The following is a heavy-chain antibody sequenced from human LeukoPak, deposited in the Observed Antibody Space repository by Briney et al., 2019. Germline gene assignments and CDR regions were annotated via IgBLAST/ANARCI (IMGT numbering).Heavy chain of an antibody. CDR2: INYSGST. CDR3: ARATNYYASSGYYYGY. CDR1: GGSFSGYY. V-gene: IGHV4-34*01. J-gene: IGHJ4*02. Sequence: PSETLSLTCAVYGGSFSGYYWSWIRQPPGKGLEWIGEINYSGSTNYNPSLKSRVTISVDTSKNQFSLKLSSVTAADTAVYYCARATNYYASSGYYYGYWGQGTLVTVSS. D-gene: IGHD3-22*01.